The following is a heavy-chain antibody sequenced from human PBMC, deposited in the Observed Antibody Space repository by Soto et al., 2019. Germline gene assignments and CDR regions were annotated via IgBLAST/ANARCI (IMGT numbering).Heavy chain of an antibody. D-gene: IGHD5-18*01. Sequence: EVQLLESGGGLVQPGGSLRLSCAASGFTFSSYAMSWVRQAPGKGLEWVSAIRGSGDSTYYADSVKGRFTISRDNSKNTLYLQMNSLRAEDTAVYYCARTLYSYGTDYWGQGTLVTVSS. CDR2: IRGSGDST. V-gene: IGHV3-23*01. CDR1: GFTFSSYA. J-gene: IGHJ4*02. CDR3: ARTLYSYGTDY.